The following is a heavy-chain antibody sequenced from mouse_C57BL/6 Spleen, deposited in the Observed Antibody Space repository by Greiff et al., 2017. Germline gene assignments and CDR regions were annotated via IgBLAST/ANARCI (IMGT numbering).Heavy chain of an antibody. J-gene: IGHJ4*01. CDR2: IHPNSGST. V-gene: IGHV1-64*01. Sequence: QVQLQQPGAELVKPGASVKLSCTASGYTFTSYWMHWVKQRPGQGLEWIGMIHPNSGSTNYNEKFKSKATLTVDKSSSTAYMQLSSLTSEDSAVYYCARDYGSGYAMGYWGQGTSVTVSS. D-gene: IGHD1-1*01. CDR3: ARDYGSGYAMGY. CDR1: GYTFTSYW.